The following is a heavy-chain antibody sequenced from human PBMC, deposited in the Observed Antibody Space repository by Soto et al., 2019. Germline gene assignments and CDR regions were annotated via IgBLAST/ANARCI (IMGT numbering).Heavy chain of an antibody. J-gene: IGHJ1*01. D-gene: IGHD3-22*01. CDR1: GGTFSSYA. CDR2: IIPIFDTA. V-gene: IGHV1-69*12. Sequence: QVQLVQSGAEVKKPGSSVKVSCKASGGTFSSYAISWVRQAPGQGLEWMGGIIPIFDTANYAQKFQGRVTITADESTSTAYMELSSLRSEDTAVYYCAKGLDYYESSGYPSLQPWGQGTPVTVSS. CDR3: AKGLDYYESSGYPSLQP.